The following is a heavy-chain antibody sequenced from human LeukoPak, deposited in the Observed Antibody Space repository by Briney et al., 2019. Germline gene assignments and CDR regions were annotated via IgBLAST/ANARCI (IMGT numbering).Heavy chain of an antibody. J-gene: IGHJ6*03. D-gene: IGHD2-8*01. CDR1: GFSLSSYA. Sequence: GGSLRLSCAASGFSLSSYAMIWVRQAPGKGLEWVSAIRGSGGSTYYADSLMGRFTISRDNSKNTLYLQMNSLRAEDTALYYCARKGDCTYGVCPRGYYYMDVWGKGTTVTVSS. V-gene: IGHV3-23*01. CDR2: IRGSGGST. CDR3: ARKGDCTYGVCPRGYYYMDV.